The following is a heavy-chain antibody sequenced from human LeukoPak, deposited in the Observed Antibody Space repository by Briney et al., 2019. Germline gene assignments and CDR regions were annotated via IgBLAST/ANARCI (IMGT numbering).Heavy chain of an antibody. V-gene: IGHV3-53*01. CDR1: GFTVSSNY. Sequence: GGSLRLSCAVSGFTVSSNYMSWVRQAPGKGLECVSIIYSGGSTYYADSVKGRFTISRDNSKNTLYLQMNSLRAEDTAVYFCARGPMYSHGHFDSWGQGTLVIVSS. CDR3: ARGPMYSHGHFDS. CDR2: IYSGGST. D-gene: IGHD5-18*01. J-gene: IGHJ4*02.